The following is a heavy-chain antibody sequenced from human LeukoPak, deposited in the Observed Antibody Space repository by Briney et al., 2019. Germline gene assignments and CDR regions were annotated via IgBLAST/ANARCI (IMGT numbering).Heavy chain of an antibody. V-gene: IGHV4-59*08. CDR1: GASISSYY. D-gene: IGHD6-19*01. J-gene: IGHJ4*02. Sequence: SETLSLTCTVSGASISSYYWSWIRQPPGKGLEWIGYIYYSGSTNYNPSLKSRVTISVDTSKNQFSLKLSSVTAADTAVYYCARQPNSSGWYVSGYFDYWGQGTLVTVSS. CDR3: ARQPNSSGWYVSGYFDY. CDR2: IYYSGST.